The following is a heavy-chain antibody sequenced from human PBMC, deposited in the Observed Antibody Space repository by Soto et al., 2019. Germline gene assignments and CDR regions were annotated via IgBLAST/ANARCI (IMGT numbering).Heavy chain of an antibody. CDR1: GFTFSSYA. Sequence: EVQLLESGGGLVQPGGSLRLSCAASGFTFSSYAMSWVRQAPGKGLEWVSAISGSGGSTYYTDSVKGRFTISRDNSKNTLYLQMNSLRAEDTAVYYCAWYLMVYANVDYWGQGTLVTVSS. D-gene: IGHD2-8*01. V-gene: IGHV3-23*01. J-gene: IGHJ4*02. CDR2: ISGSGGST. CDR3: AWYLMVYANVDY.